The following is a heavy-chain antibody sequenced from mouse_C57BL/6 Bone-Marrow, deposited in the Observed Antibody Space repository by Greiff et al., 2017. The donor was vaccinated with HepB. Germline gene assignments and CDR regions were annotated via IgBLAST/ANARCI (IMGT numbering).Heavy chain of an antibody. D-gene: IGHD4-1*01. CDR1: GFTFSSYA. J-gene: IGHJ2*01. V-gene: IGHV5-4*01. CDR2: ISDGGSYT. Sequence: EVQVVESGGGLVKPGGSLKLSCAASGFTFSSYAMSWVRQTPEKRLEWVATISDGGSYTYYPDNVKGRYTISRDNAKNNLYLQMRHLKSEDTAVYYCGRATNWDVGNFDYWGQGTTLTVSS. CDR3: GRATNWDVGNFDY.